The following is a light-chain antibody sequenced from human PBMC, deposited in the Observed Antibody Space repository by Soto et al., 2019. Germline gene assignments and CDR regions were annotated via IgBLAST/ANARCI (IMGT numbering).Light chain of an antibody. V-gene: IGKV3-20*01. CDR2: GAS. Sequence: EIVLTQSPGTLSLSPGERATLSCRASQSVSSSYLAWYQQKPGQAPRLLIYGASSRATGIPDRFSGSGSGTDFTLTISRLEPEDVAVYYCQQYGSAPWTFGQGTK. CDR3: QQYGSAPWT. J-gene: IGKJ1*01. CDR1: QSVSSSY.